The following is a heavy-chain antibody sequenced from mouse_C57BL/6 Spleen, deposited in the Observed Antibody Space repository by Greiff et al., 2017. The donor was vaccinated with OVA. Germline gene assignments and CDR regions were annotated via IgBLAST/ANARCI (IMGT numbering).Heavy chain of an antibody. CDR3: ARRIYYGSSYEYFDV. D-gene: IGHD1-1*01. Sequence: QVQLQQPGAELVMPGASVKLSCKASGYTFTSYWMHWVKQRPGQGLEWIGEIDPSDSYTNYNQKFKGKSTLTVDKSSSTAYMQLSSLTSEDSAVYYCARRIYYGSSYEYFDVWGTGTTVTVSS. V-gene: IGHV1-69*01. CDR1: GYTFTSYW. J-gene: IGHJ1*03. CDR2: IDPSDSYT.